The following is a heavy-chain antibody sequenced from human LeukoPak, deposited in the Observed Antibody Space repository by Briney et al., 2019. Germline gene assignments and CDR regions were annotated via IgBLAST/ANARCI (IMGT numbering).Heavy chain of an antibody. CDR1: GFTFSSYA. V-gene: IGHV3-23*01. D-gene: IGHD6-19*01. CDR2: ISGSGGST. Sequence: GGSLRLSYAASGFTFSSYAMSWVRQAPGKGLEWVSAISGSGGSTYYADSVKGRFTISRDNSKNTLYLQMNSLRAEDTAVYYCAKVGQQWLVFDYWGQGTLVTVSS. CDR3: AKVGQQWLVFDY. J-gene: IGHJ4*02.